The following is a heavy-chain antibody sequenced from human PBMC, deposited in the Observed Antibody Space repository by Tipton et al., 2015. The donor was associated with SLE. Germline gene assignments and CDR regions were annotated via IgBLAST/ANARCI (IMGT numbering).Heavy chain of an antibody. J-gene: IGHJ4*02. CDR1: GASITTSEYF. V-gene: IGHV4-39*07. D-gene: IGHD5-12*01. CDR3: AREYSGYDYRTFDH. CDR2: FYYGGNT. Sequence: GLVKPSETLSLTCTVSGASITTSEYFWGWIRQPPGKGLEWIGIFYYGGNTYYNPSLKSPVSISAGTSKNQFSLKVRSVTAADTAVYYCAREYSGYDYRTFDHWGQGTLVTVSS.